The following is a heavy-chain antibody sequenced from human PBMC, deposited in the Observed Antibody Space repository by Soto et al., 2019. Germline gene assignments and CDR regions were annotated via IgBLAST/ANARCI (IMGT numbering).Heavy chain of an antibody. CDR2: INSDGSST. CDR3: ARVYCSGGSCYRLDY. Sequence: GGSLRLSCAASGFTFSSYWMHWVRQAPGKGLVWVSRINSDGSSTSYADSVKGRFTISRDNVKNTLYLQMNSLRAEDTAVYYCARVYCSGGSCYRLDYWGQGTLVTVSS. D-gene: IGHD2-15*01. CDR1: GFTFSSYW. V-gene: IGHV3-74*01. J-gene: IGHJ4*02.